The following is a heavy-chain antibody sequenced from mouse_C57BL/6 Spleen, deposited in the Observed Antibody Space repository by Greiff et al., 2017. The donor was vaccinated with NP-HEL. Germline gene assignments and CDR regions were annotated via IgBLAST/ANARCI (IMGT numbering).Heavy chain of an antibody. J-gene: IGHJ1*03. Sequence: EVKLVESGGGLVQPGGSLKLSCAASGFTFSDYYMYWVRQTPEKRLEWVAYISNGGGSTYYPDTVKGRFTISRDNAKNTLYLQMSRLKSEDTAMYYCARRDSNYEYFDVWGTGTTVTVSS. D-gene: IGHD2-5*01. V-gene: IGHV5-12*01. CDR2: ISNGGGST. CDR3: ARRDSNYEYFDV. CDR1: GFTFSDYY.